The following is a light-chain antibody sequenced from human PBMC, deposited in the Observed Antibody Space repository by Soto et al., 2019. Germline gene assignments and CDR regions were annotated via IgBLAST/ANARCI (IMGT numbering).Light chain of an antibody. V-gene: IGKV3-15*01. CDR1: QSVSSN. CDR3: QQYTNWPPWT. J-gene: IGKJ1*01. Sequence: EIVMTQSPATLSVSPGERATRSCRASQSVSSNLAWYQQKPGQAPRLLIYGASTSATGIPARFSGSGSGTEFTLTISRLQSEDFAVYYCQQYTNWPPWTFGQGTKVEI. CDR2: GAS.